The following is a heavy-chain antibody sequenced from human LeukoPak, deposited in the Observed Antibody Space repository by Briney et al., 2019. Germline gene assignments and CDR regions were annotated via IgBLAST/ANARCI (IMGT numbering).Heavy chain of an antibody. J-gene: IGHJ4*02. V-gene: IGHV5-51*01. CDR1: GYSFTSYW. Sequence: GESLKISCKGSGYSFTSYWIGWVRQMPGKGLEWMGIIYPGDSDTRYSPSFQGQVTISADKSISTAYLQWSSLKASDTAMYYCARGPIEEFGYDSSGYFDYWGQGTLVTVSS. CDR2: IYPGDSDT. CDR3: ARGPIEEFGYDSSGYFDY. D-gene: IGHD3-22*01.